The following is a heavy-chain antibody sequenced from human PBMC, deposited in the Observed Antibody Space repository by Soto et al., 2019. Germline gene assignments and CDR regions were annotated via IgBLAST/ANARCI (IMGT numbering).Heavy chain of an antibody. D-gene: IGHD2-21*02. CDR3: ARARDCGGDCPGGMDV. CDR1: GFTFSSYG. V-gene: IGHV3-33*01. CDR2: IWYDGSNK. Sequence: QVQLVESGGGVVQPGRSLRLSCAASGFTFSSYGMHWVRQAPGKGLEWGAVIWYDGSNKYYADSVKGRFTISRDNSKNTLYLQMNSLRAEDTAVYYCARARDCGGDCPGGMDVWGQGTTVTVSS. J-gene: IGHJ6*02.